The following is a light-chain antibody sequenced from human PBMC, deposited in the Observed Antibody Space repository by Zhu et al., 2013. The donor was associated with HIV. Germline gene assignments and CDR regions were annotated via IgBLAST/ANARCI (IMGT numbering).Light chain of an antibody. J-gene: IGKJ1*01. CDR2: GAS. CDR1: QSVFNN. V-gene: IGKV3D-15*01. Sequence: EIVLTQSPGTLSLSAGERATLSCRASQSVFNNYLAWYQQKPGQAPRLLIYGASSRATGIPDRFSGSGSGTEFTLTINSLQSEDFAVYYCQQYNNWPRTFGQGTKVEIK. CDR3: QQYNNWPRT.